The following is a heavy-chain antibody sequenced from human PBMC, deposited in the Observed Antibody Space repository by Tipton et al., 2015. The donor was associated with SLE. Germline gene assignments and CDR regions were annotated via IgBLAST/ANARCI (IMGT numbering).Heavy chain of an antibody. CDR3: AREGYYDILTGYYNQYYFDY. Sequence: SGFTFSSYGMHWVRQAPGKGLEWVAVIWYDGSNKYYADSVKGRFTISRDNSKNTLYLQMNSLRAEDTAVYYCAREGYYDILTGYYNQYYFDYWGQGTLVTVSS. CDR1: GFTFSSYG. J-gene: IGHJ4*02. CDR2: IWYDGSNK. D-gene: IGHD3-9*01. V-gene: IGHV3-33*01.